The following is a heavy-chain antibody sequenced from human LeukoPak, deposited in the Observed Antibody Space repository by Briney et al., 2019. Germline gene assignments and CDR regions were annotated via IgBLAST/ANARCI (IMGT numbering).Heavy chain of an antibody. V-gene: IGHV3-7*01. Sequence: GGSLRLSCAACGFTFSSYWMSWVRQARGEGLEGVANMNRDGSEKNYVDAIKGRLDISRDTAANSLYLHMDRLRVEYTTVYYCAKNGGIIGVGGQDVWSQATTVIVS. D-gene: IGHD3-3*02. CDR3: AKNGGIIGVGGQDV. CDR1: GFTFSSYW. J-gene: IGHJ6*02. CDR2: MNRDGSEK.